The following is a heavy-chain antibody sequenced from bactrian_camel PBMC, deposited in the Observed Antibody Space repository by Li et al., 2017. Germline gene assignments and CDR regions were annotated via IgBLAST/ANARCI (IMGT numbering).Heavy chain of an antibody. CDR2: MYTGGRAT. CDR3: AADLGPPLRVFDQRDY. CDR1: GYTYSTYS. Sequence: HVQLVESGGGSVDAGGSLRLSCAASGYTYSTYSMGWFRQAPGKEREGVATMYTGGRATYYADAVKGRFTISLDTAKSTLYLQMDSLKTEDTAVYYCAADLGPPLRVFDQRDYWGQGTQVTVS. D-gene: IGHD5*01. J-gene: IGHJ4*01. V-gene: IGHV3S54*01.